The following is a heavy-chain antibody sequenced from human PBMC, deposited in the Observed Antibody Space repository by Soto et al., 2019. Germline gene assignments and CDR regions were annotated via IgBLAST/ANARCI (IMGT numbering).Heavy chain of an antibody. V-gene: IGHV3-66*01. CDR3: ARDLRYSPQFDY. J-gene: IGHJ4*02. CDR2: IYSDGRA. Sequence: PGGSLRLSCAASGFTVSATYMSWVRQAPGKGLEWVSYIYSDGRAFYADSVKGRFTISRDNAKNSLYLQMNSLRDEDTAVYYCARDLRYSPQFDYWGQGTLVTVSS. D-gene: IGHD5-18*01. CDR1: GFTVSATY.